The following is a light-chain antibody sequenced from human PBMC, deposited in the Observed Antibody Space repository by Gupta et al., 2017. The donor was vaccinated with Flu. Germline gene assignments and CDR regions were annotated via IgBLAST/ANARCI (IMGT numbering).Light chain of an antibody. J-gene: IGLJ2*01. CDR2: EVS. CDR3: SSYTSSSTYVV. V-gene: IGLV2-14*01. Sequence: QSALTQPASVSGSPGQSITISCTGTRSDVGGYNYVSWSQQHPGKAPKLMIYEVSNRPSGVSNRFSGSKSGNTASLTISVLQSEDEANYYCSSYTSSSTYVVVGGGTKLTVL. CDR1: RSDVGGYNY.